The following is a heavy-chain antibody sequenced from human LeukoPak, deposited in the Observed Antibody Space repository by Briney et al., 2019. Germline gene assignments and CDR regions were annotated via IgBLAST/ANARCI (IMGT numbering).Heavy chain of an antibody. Sequence: SETLSLTCTVSGGSISSYYWSWIRQPPGKGLEWIGYIYYSGSTNCNPSLKSRVTISVDTSKNQFSLKLSSVTAADTAVYYCARSSRYQLLFWFDPWGQGTLVTVSS. D-gene: IGHD2-2*01. CDR2: IYYSGST. CDR1: GGSISSYY. V-gene: IGHV4-59*01. CDR3: ARSSRYQLLFWFDP. J-gene: IGHJ5*02.